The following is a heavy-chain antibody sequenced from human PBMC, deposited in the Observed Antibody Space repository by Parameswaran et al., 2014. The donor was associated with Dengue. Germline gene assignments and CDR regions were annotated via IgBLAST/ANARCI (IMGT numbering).Heavy chain of an antibody. Sequence: RQPPGKGLEWIGEIYHSGSTNYNPSLKSRVTISVDKSKNQFSLKLSSVTAADTAVYYCARYSAGTAPHANVWGQGTTVTVSS. CDR3: ARYSAGTAPHANV. CDR2: IYHSGST. D-gene: IGHD2-21*02. V-gene: IGHV4-4*02. J-gene: IGHJ6*02.